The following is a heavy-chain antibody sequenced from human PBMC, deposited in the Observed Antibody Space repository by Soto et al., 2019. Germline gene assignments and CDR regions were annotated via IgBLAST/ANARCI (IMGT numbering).Heavy chain of an antibody. V-gene: IGHV3-74*01. CDR2: INGDGTHT. D-gene: IGHD1-1*01. CDR3: ARDFTSAGTPGDDFDY. Sequence: EVQLVESGGGLVQPGGSLRLSCAASGFTFSHYWMHWVRQVPGKGLLWVSRINGDGTHTSYADFVKGRFTISRDNAKNTLLLQMNSLSAGDIAVYCARDFTSAGTPGDDFDYWGQGTLLTVSS. CDR1: GFTFSHYW. J-gene: IGHJ4*02.